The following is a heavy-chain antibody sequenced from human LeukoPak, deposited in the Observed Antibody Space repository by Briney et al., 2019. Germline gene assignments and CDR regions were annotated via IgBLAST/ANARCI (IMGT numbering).Heavy chain of an antibody. CDR2: ISSSSSYI. J-gene: IGHJ3*02. D-gene: IGHD3-10*01. Sequence: GGSLRLSCAASGFTFSSYSMNWVRQAPGKGLEWVSSISSSSSYIYYADSVKGRFTISRDNAKNSLYLQMNSLRAEDTAVYYCARDLYCSSTSCYTSLYYYGSGSYYMNAFDIWGQGTMVTVSS. CDR1: GFTFSSYS. CDR3: ARDLYCSSTSCYTSLYYYGSGSYYMNAFDI. V-gene: IGHV3-21*01.